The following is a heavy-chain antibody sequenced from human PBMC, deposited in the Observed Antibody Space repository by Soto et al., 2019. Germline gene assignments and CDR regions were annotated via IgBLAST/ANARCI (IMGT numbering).Heavy chain of an antibody. V-gene: IGHV3-7*01. CDR1: GFTFSSYW. D-gene: IGHD3-3*01. CDR2: IKQDGSEK. J-gene: IGHJ6*02. CDR3: ASYDFWSSDYYYYGMDV. Sequence: PGGSLRLSCAASGFTFSSYWMSWVRQAPGKGLEWVANIKQDGSEKYYVDSVKGRFTISRDNAKNSLYLQMNSLRAEDTAVYYCASYDFWSSDYYYYGMDVWGQGTTVTVSS.